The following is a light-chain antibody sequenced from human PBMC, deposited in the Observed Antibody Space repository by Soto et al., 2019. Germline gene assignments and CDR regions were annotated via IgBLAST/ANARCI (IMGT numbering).Light chain of an antibody. J-gene: IGKJ1*01. CDR1: QSVSSN. Sequence: ELVMSQSPATLSVTPGERATLSCRASQSVSSNLAWYQQKPGQAPRLLIYGASTRATGIPARFSGSGSGTEFTLTFSSLQSEDFAVYSCQQYNNWPPTFGPGSKVAIK. CDR2: GAS. CDR3: QQYNNWPPT. V-gene: IGKV3-15*01.